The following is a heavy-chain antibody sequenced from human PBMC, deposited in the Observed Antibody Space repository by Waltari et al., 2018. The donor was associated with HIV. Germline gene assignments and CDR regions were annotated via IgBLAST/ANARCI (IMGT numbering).Heavy chain of an antibody. J-gene: IGHJ4*02. D-gene: IGHD6-13*01. CDR1: DFSITSGHY. CDR3: ARQPAPDSTWFQIYFDY. CDR2: VFHSGST. Sequence: QVQLQESGPGLVKPSDTLSLTCAVSDFSITSGHYWGWSRQSPGKGVEWIGSVFHSGSTFYKPSVKSRVSMSVATSKNHFSLKLTSVTAADTAVYYCARQPAPDSTWFQIYFDYWGQGTVVTVSS. V-gene: IGHV4-38-2*01.